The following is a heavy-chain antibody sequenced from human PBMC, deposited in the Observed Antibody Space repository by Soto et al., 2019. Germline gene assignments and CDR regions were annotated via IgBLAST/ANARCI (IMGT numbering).Heavy chain of an antibody. CDR1: GDSISSGSY. CDR2: IYHGGTT. V-gene: IGHV4-38-2*02. CDR3: ARVHVMVVAGSTFDY. Sequence: SETLSLTCTVSGDSISSGSYWGCIRQPPGEGPDWIASIYHGGTTFYNPSLKSRISISVDTSKNQFSLRLTSVTAADTATYYCARVHVMVVAGSTFDYWGPGTLVSVS. D-gene: IGHD6-19*01. J-gene: IGHJ4*03.